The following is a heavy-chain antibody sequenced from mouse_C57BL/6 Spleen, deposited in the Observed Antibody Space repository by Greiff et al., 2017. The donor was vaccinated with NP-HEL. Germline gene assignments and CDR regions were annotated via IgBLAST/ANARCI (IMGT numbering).Heavy chain of an antibody. V-gene: IGHV3-6*01. Sequence: EVQLQQSGPGLVKPSQSLSLSCSVTGYSITSGYYWNWIRQFPGNKLEWMGYISYDGSNNYNPSLKNRISITLDTSKNQFFLKLNSVTTEDTATYYCARHFDYWGQGTTLTVSS. J-gene: IGHJ2*01. CDR3: ARHFDY. CDR2: ISYDGSN. CDR1: GYSITSGYY.